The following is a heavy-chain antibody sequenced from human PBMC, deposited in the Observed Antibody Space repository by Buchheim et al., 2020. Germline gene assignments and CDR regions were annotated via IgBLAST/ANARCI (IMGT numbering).Heavy chain of an antibody. D-gene: IGHD3-3*01. J-gene: IGHJ6*02. Sequence: QVQLVQSGAEVKKPGASVKVSCKASGYTFTSYDINWVRQSTGQGLEWMGWMNPNSGTTGYAQKFQGRVPLTRTTSVSTAYMELSSLRSEDTAVYYCARVGLRFGAGYYYYGMDVWGQGTT. CDR3: ARVGLRFGAGYYYYGMDV. V-gene: IGHV1-8*01. CDR2: MNPNSGTT. CDR1: GYTFTSYD.